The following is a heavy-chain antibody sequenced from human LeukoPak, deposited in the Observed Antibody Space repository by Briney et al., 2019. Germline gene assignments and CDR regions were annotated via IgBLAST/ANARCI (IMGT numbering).Heavy chain of an antibody. CDR2: IYSSGST. CDR3: ARSETGYNSHFDN. D-gene: IGHD5-24*01. V-gene: IGHV4-4*07. J-gene: IGHJ4*02. Sequence: PWETLSLTCTVSGGSISNYYWSWIRQPAGKGLEWIGRIYSSGSTNYNPSLRSRVTMSVDTSKNQFSLKLTSVTAADTAMYYCARSETGYNSHFDNWGQVTLVTVSS. CDR1: GGSISNYY.